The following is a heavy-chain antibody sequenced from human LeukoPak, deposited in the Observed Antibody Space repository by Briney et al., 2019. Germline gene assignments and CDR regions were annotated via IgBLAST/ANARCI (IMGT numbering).Heavy chain of an antibody. D-gene: IGHD2-2*02. J-gene: IGHJ5*02. CDR1: GGSISSSNW. CDR2: IYHSGST. V-gene: IGHV4-4*02. Sequence: PSETLSLTCAVSGGSISSSNWWSWVRQPPGKGLEWIGEIYHSGSTNYNPSLKSRVTISVDKSKNQFSLKLSSVTAADTAVYYCARRPRTRASGYTKGHWFDPWGQGTLVTVSS. CDR3: ARRPRTRASGYTKGHWFDP.